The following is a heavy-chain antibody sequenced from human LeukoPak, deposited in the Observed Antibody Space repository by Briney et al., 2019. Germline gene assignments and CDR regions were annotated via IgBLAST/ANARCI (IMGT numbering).Heavy chain of an antibody. CDR1: GFTFSSYA. CDR2: IYSGGST. V-gene: IGHV3-53*01. J-gene: IGHJ4*02. D-gene: IGHD6-19*01. CDR3: ARLYAGYSSGWYDGFDY. Sequence: PGGSLRLSCAASGFTFSSYAMSWVRQAPGKGLEWVSVIYSGGSTYYADSVKGRFTISRDNSKNTLYLQMNSLRAEDTAVYYCARLYAGYSSGWYDGFDYWGQGTLVTVSS.